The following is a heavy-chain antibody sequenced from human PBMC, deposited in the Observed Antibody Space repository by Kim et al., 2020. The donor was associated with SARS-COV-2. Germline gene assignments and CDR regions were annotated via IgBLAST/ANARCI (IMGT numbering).Heavy chain of an antibody. CDR2: ISYDGSNK. V-gene: IGHV3-30*18. CDR1: GFTFSSYG. Sequence: GGSLRLSCAASGFTFSSYGMHWVRQAPGKGLEWVAVISYDGSNKYYADSVKGRFTISRDNSKNKLYLQMNSLRAEDTAVYYCAKAKQWLDLYYYYGMDVWGQGTTVTVSS. J-gene: IGHJ6*02. D-gene: IGHD6-19*01. CDR3: AKAKQWLDLYYYYGMDV.